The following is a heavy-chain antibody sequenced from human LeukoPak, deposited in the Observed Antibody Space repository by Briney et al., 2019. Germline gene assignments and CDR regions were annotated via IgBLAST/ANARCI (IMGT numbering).Heavy chain of an antibody. CDR3: ARMRNIPAASRVGNFDY. CDR2: IYSGGNT. D-gene: IGHD6-13*01. CDR1: GFTVSGNY. J-gene: IGHJ4*02. V-gene: IGHV3-66*01. Sequence: GGSLRLSCAASGFTVSGNYMNWVRQAPGKGLEWVSVIYSGGNTDYIDSVKGRFTISRDNSKNTLYLQMNSLRAEDTAVYYCARMRNIPAASRVGNFDYWGQGTLVTVSS.